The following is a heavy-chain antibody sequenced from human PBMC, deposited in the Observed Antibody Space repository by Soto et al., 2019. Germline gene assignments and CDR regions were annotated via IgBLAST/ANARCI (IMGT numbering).Heavy chain of an antibody. CDR2: INHSGST. V-gene: IGHV4-34*01. D-gene: IGHD3-22*01. CDR1: GGSFSGYY. J-gene: IGHJ4*02. CDR3: ARENYYDSSGIDY. Sequence: XETLSLTCSVYGGSFSGYYWSWIRQPPGKGLEWIGEINHSGSTNYNPSLKSRVTISVDTSKNQFSLKLSSVTAADTAVYYCARENYYDSSGIDYWGQGTLVTVSS.